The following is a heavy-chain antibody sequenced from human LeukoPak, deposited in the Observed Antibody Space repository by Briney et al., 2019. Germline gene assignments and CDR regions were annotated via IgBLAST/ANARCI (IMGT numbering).Heavy chain of an antibody. D-gene: IGHD4-17*01. Sequence: GGPLRLSCAASGFTFSSYSMNWVRQAPGKGLEWVSSISSSSSYIYYADSVKGRFTISRDNAKNSLYLQMNSLRAEDTAVYYCARPGDGDLGGYWGQGTLVTVPS. CDR2: ISSSSSYI. CDR1: GFTFSSYS. CDR3: ARPGDGDLGGY. V-gene: IGHV3-21*01. J-gene: IGHJ4*02.